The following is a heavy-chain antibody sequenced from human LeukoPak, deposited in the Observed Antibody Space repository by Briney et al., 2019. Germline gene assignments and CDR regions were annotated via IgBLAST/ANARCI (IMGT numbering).Heavy chain of an antibody. CDR1: GGSISSYY. J-gene: IGHJ6*02. CDR3: ARGFGYSYVSYYYYGMDV. CDR2: IYYSGST. V-gene: IGHV4-59*01. D-gene: IGHD5-18*01. Sequence: TPSETLSLTCTVSGGSISSYYWSWIRQPPGKGLEWIGYIYYSGSTNYNPSLKSRVTISVDTSKNQFSLKLSSVTAADTAVYYCARGFGYSYVSYYYYGMDVWGQGTTVTVSS.